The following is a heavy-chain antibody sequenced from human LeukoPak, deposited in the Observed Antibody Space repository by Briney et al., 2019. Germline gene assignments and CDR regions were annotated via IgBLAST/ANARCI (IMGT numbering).Heavy chain of an antibody. J-gene: IGHJ5*02. V-gene: IGHV1-2*02. CDR3: ARGRSSSLQEFDP. CDR2: INPNSGGT. Sequence: EASVKVSCKASGYIFTTYGISWVRQAPGQGLEWMGWINPNSGGTNYAQKFQGRVTMTRDTSISTAYMELSRLRSDDTAVYYCARGRSSSLQEFDPWGQGTLVTVSS. CDR1: GYIFTTYG. D-gene: IGHD6-6*01.